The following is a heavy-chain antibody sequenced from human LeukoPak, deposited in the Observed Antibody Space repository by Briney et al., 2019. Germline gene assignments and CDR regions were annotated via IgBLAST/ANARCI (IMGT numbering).Heavy chain of an antibody. D-gene: IGHD6-13*01. CDR1: GGSISSYY. Sequence: PSETLSLTCTVSGGSISSYYWSWIRQPAGKGLEWIGRIYTSGSTYYNPSLKSRVTISVDTSKNQFSLKLSSVTAADTAVYYCAKSPAAKPGIAATVSPQWGQGTLVTVSS. J-gene: IGHJ4*02. CDR3: AKSPAAKPGIAATVSPQ. CDR2: IYTSGST. V-gene: IGHV4-4*07.